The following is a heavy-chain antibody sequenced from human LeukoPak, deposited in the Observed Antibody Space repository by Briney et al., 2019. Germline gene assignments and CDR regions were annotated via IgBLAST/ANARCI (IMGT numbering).Heavy chain of an antibody. J-gene: IGHJ5*02. CDR3: ARGPMVRGGSYNWFDP. CDR1: GYTFIGYY. D-gene: IGHD3-10*01. Sequence: ASVKVSCKASGYTFIGYYMHWVRQAPGQGLEWMGWINPNSDGTNYAQKFQGRVTMTRDTSISTAYMELSRLRSDDTAVYYCARGPMVRGGSYNWFDPWGQGTLVTVSS. V-gene: IGHV1-2*02. CDR2: INPNSDGT.